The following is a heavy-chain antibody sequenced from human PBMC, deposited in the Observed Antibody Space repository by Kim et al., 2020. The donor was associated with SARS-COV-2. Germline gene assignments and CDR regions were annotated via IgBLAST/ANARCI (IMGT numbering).Heavy chain of an antibody. D-gene: IGHD3-9*01. Sequence: GGSLRLSCAASGFTFSSYSMNWVRQAPGKGLEWVSYISSSSSTIYYADSVKGRFTISRDNAKNSLYLQMNSLRDEDTAVYYCARDRDYDILTGYYNNYYYGMDVWGQGTTVTVSS. V-gene: IGHV3-48*02. CDR1: GFTFSSYS. CDR2: ISSSSSTI. J-gene: IGHJ6*02. CDR3: ARDRDYDILTGYYNNYYYGMDV.